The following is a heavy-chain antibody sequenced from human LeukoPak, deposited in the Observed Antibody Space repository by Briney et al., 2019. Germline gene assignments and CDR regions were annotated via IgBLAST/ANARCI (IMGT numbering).Heavy chain of an antibody. J-gene: IGHJ4*02. CDR3: AKLYSSSSSWDFDY. D-gene: IGHD6-6*01. CDR2: IYYSGST. V-gene: IGHV4-39*01. Sequence: SETLSLTCTVSGGSISSYYWSWIRQPPGKGLEWIGSIYYSGSTYYNPSLKSRVTISVDTSKNQFSLKLSSVTAADTAVYYCAKLYSSSSSWDFDYWGQGTLVTVSS. CDR1: GGSISSYY.